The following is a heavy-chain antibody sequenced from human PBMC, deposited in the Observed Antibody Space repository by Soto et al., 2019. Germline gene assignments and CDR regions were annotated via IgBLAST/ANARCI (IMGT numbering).Heavy chain of an antibody. CDR2: MNTNTGNT. Sequence: QVLLVQSGADVKKPGASVKVSCKTSGYTFTEFDINWVRQAPGQGLEWMGWMNTNTGNTGYAQKFQCRVTMTRATSISTAYMELRRLRSEDTAVYYCARVVRFFGGHAGYWGQGTLVTGSS. V-gene: IGHV1-8*01. CDR1: GYTFTEFD. J-gene: IGHJ4*02. D-gene: IGHD3-3*01. CDR3: ARVVRFFGGHAGY.